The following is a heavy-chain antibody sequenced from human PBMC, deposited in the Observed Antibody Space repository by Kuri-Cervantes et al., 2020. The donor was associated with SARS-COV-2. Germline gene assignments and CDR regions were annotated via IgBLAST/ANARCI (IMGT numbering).Heavy chain of an antibody. J-gene: IGHJ6*02. CDR1: GLTFSSYA. V-gene: IGHV3-30-3*01. Sequence: GESLKISCAVSGLTFSSYAMHWVRQAPGKGLEWVAVIPYDGSTEYYADSVKGRFTISRDNSKNTLWLQMNRLRPEDTAVYYCARDQRPFKAGMDVWGHGNTV. CDR2: IPYDGSTE. CDR3: ARDQRPFKAGMDV.